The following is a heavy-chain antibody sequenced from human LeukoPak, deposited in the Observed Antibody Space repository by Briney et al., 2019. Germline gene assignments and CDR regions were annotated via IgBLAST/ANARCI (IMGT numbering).Heavy chain of an antibody. CDR3: ARGQQWLAPCDY. CDR1: GYTFSRYD. Sequence: ASVKVSCKASGYTFSRYDINWVRQAPGQGLEWMGWVNPDSGHTAYAQKFRGRVTITRSTSMNTAYLDLTSLRSDDTAVYYCARGQQWLAPCDYWGQGTLVTVSS. D-gene: IGHD6-19*01. CDR2: VNPDSGHT. J-gene: IGHJ4*02. V-gene: IGHV1-8*03.